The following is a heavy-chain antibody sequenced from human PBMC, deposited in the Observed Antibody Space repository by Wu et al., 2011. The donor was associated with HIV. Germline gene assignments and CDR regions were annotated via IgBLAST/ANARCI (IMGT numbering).Heavy chain of an antibody. CDR3: ARKGYCLGTRCHDGVLDY. J-gene: IGHJ4*02. CDR2: VVPLLRTG. Sequence: QVQLVQSGAEVKKPGSSVKVSCKISGGDFRKSEMYWVRQARGRGFEWVGRVVPLLRTGNYAQQFQGRVTISADKSATTTYMELRDLKSDDTAIYYCARKGYCLGTRCHDGVLDYWGQGTLVTVSS. CDR1: GGDFRKSE. D-gene: IGHD2-15*01. V-gene: IGHV1-69*04.